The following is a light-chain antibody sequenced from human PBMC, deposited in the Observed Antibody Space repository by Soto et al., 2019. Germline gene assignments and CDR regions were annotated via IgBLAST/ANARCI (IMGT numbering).Light chain of an antibody. V-gene: IGLV2-14*01. J-gene: IGLJ2*01. CDR3: SSYTSSHTLV. CDR2: EVT. Sequence: QSVLTQPASVSGSPGQSITISCTGTSSDVGGYNYVSWYQQYSGEAPKLMIYEVTNRPSGVSNRFSGSKSANTASLTISGLQAEDEADYYCSSYTSSHTLVFGGGTKVTVL. CDR1: SSDVGGYNY.